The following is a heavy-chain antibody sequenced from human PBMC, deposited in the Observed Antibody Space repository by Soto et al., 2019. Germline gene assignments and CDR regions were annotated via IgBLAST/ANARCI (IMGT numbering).Heavy chain of an antibody. D-gene: IGHD4-4*01. V-gene: IGHV4-31*03. J-gene: IGHJ6*02. CDR2: IYCSGST. Sequence: PSETLSLTCTVSGGSISSGGYYWSWIRQHPGKGLEWIGYIYCSGSTYYNPSLKSRVTISVDTSKNQFSLKLSSVTAADTAVYYCARGTGYYSNLGYYYYYGMDVWGQGTTVTVSS. CDR3: ARGTGYYSNLGYYYYYGMDV. CDR1: GGSISSGGYY.